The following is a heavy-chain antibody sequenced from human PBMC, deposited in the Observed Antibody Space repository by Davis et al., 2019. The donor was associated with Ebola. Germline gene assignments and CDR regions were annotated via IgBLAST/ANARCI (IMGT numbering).Heavy chain of an antibody. CDR3: AKALGSGSSSRVSDY. CDR2: ISSSSSYI. J-gene: IGHJ4*02. CDR1: GFTFSSYS. V-gene: IGHV3-21*04. Sequence: GESLKISCAASGFTFSSYSMNWVRQAPGKGLEWVSSISSSSSYIYYADSVKGRFTISRDNSKNTLYLQMNSLRAEDTAVYYCAKALGSGSSSRVSDYWGQGTLVTVSS. D-gene: IGHD6-6*01.